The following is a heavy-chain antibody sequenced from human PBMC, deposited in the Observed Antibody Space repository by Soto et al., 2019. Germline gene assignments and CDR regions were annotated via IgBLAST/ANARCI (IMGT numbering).Heavy chain of an antibody. J-gene: IGHJ4*02. V-gene: IGHV1-3*01. D-gene: IGHD3-22*01. CDR1: GYTFTSYA. CDR2: INAGNGNT. Sequence: EASVKVSCKSPGYTFTSYAMHWVRQAPGQRLEWMGWINAGNGNTKYSQKFQGRVTITRDTSASTTYMELSSLRSEDTAVYYCARIDYYDSRPLWGRGTLVTVSS. CDR3: ARIDYYDSRPL.